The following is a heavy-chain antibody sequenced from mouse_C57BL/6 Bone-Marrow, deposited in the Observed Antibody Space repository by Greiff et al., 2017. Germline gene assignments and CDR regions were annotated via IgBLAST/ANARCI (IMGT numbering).Heavy chain of an antibody. CDR2: ISYDGSN. CDR1: GYSITSGYY. D-gene: IGHD1-1*01. V-gene: IGHV3-6*01. Sequence: EVQLVESGPGLVKPSQSLSLTCSVTGYSITSGYYWNWIRQFPGNKLEWMGYISYDGSNNYNPSLKNRISITRDTSKNQFFLKLNSVTTEDTATYYCARAGRDFDVWGTGTTVTVSS. CDR3: ARAGRDFDV. J-gene: IGHJ1*03.